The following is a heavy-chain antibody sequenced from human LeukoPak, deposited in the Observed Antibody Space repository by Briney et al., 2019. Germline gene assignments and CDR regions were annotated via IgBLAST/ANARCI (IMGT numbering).Heavy chain of an antibody. J-gene: IGHJ4*02. V-gene: IGHV3-23*01. D-gene: IGHD3-9*01. Sequence: PGGSLRLSCVASGFTFSSYAMTWVRQAPGKGLEWVSAISGSGGITYYADSVKGRFTISRDNSRNTLHLQMNSLRAEDTAVYYCAKASIIYDILTGYNYYFDYWGQGTLVTVSS. CDR2: ISGSGGIT. CDR1: GFTFSSYA. CDR3: AKASIIYDILTGYNYYFDY.